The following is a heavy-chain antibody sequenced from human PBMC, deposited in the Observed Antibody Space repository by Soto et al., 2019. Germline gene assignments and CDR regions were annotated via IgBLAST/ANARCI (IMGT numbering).Heavy chain of an antibody. V-gene: IGHV1-69*08. D-gene: IGHD1-26*01. CDR2: IIPSLVMP. CDR3: ARDLKVGATYVDGFDI. J-gene: IGHJ3*02. CDR1: GGIFSSYS. Sequence: QVQLVQSGAEVKKPGSSVKVSCKASGGIFSSYSVSWVRQAPGQGLEWMGRIIPSLVMPNYAHKFQGRFTITADKSTSKAYMKMSSLRSEDTAVYYCARDLKVGATYVDGFDIWGQGTMVTVSS.